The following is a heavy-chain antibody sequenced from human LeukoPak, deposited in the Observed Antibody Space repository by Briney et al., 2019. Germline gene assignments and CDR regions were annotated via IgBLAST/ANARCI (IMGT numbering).Heavy chain of an antibody. CDR2: INSDGSST. J-gene: IGHJ3*01. CDR3: VQEGPRGLAFDV. Sequence: PGGSLRLSCAASGFTFSSYWMPWVCQAPGKGLVWVSRINSDGSSTSYADSVKGRFTISRDNAKNTLYLQMNSLRAEDTAVYYCVQEGPRGLAFDVWGQGTRVTVSS. V-gene: IGHV3-74*01. CDR1: GFTFSSYW.